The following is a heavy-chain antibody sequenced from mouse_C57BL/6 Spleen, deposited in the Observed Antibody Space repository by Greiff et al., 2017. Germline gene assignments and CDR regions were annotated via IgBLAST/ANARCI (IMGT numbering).Heavy chain of an antibody. CDR2: ISSGGSYT. V-gene: IGHV5-6*01. CDR1: GFTFSSYG. Sequence: EVKLVESGGDLVKPGGSLKLSCAASGFTFSSYGMSWVRQTPDKRLEWVATISSGGSYTYYPDSVKGRFTISRDNAKNTLYLQMSSLKSEDTAMYYCARQGDSSGYIDYWGQGTTLTVSS. CDR3: ARQGDSSGYIDY. J-gene: IGHJ2*01. D-gene: IGHD3-2*02.